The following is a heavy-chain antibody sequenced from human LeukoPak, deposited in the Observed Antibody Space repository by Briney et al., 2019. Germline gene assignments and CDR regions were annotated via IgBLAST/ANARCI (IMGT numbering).Heavy chain of an antibody. J-gene: IGHJ3*02. V-gene: IGHV3-73*01. CDR1: GFTFSGSA. CDR2: IRSKANSYAT. Sequence: PGGSLRLSCAASGFTFSGSAMHWVRQASGKGLEWVGRIRSKANSYATAYAASVKGRFTISRDDSKNTAYLQMNSLKTEDTAVYYCTRHGRGYCSGGSCLPSAFDIWGQGTMVTVSS. CDR3: TRHGRGYCSGGSCLPSAFDI. D-gene: IGHD2-15*01.